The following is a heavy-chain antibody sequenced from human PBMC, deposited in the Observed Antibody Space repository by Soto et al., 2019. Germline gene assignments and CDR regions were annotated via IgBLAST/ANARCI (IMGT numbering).Heavy chain of an antibody. CDR2: ISGSGGST. V-gene: IGHV3-23*01. CDR3: AQDRPLRPDY. Sequence: AGPILLSCAGAAFADRSYGRGSCREAPGKGLEGVSAISGSGGSTYYADSVKGRFNISRDNSKNMLSMKMHSMRAEDRAVYHSAQDRPLRPDYWGQANLVTVSS. J-gene: IGHJ4*02. D-gene: IGHD6-6*01. CDR1: AFADRSYG.